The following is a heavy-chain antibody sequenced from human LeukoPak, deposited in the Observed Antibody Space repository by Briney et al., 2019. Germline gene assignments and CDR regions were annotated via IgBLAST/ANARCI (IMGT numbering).Heavy chain of an antibody. CDR1: GYSFPSYW. CDR3: ARHHHLEYYYDA. J-gene: IGHJ4*02. CDR2: IHPGDSDT. Sequence: GESLKISCKGSGYSFPSYWIGWVRPMPGKGLEWMGIIHPGDSDTRYSPSFQGQVTISAGKSISTAYLQWSSLKASDTAMYYCARHHHLEYYYDAWGQGTLVTVSS. V-gene: IGHV5-51*01. D-gene: IGHD3-22*01.